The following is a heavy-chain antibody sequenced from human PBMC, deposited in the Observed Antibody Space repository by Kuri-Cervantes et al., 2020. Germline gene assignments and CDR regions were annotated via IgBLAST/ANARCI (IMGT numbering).Heavy chain of an antibody. CDR1: GFTFSSYS. V-gene: IGHV3-74*01. Sequence: GGSLRLSCAASGFTFSSYSMNWVRQAPGKGLVWVSRINSDGSSTTYADSVKGRFTISRDNAKNTLYLQMNGLRAEDTAVYYCAREVPRELGWDYWGQGTLVTVSS. J-gene: IGHJ4*02. CDR3: AREVPRELGWDY. D-gene: IGHD7-27*01. CDR2: INSDGSST.